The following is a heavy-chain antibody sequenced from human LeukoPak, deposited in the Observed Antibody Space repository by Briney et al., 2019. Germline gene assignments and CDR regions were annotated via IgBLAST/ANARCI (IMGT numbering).Heavy chain of an antibody. CDR1: GYTFTGYY. J-gene: IGHJ4*02. CDR3: ARVSNIAAAGEIDY. D-gene: IGHD6-13*01. V-gene: IGHV1-2*02. CDR2: INPNSGGT. Sequence: ASVKVSCKASGYTFTGYYMHWVRQAPGQGLEWMGWINPNSGGTNYAQKFQGRVTMTRDTSISTAYMELSRLRSDDTAAYYCARVSNIAAAGEIDYWGQGTLVTVSS.